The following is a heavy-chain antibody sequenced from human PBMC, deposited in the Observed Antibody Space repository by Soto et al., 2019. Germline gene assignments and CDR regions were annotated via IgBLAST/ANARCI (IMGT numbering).Heavy chain of an antibody. D-gene: IGHD6-13*01. J-gene: IGHJ4*02. CDR3: ARRSSSWYFDY. CDR2: ISGSGGST. V-gene: IGHV3-23*01. Sequence: GSLRLSCAASAASGFTFSSYAMSWVRQAPGKGLEWVSAISGSGGSTYYADSVKGRFTISRDNSKNTLNLQMNSLRAEDTAVYYCARRSSSWYFDYWGQGTLLTVSS. CDR1: GFTFSSYA.